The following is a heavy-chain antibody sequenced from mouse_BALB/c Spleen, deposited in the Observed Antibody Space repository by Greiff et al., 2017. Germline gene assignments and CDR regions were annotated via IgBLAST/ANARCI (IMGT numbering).Heavy chain of an antibody. CDR2: IDPANGNT. J-gene: IGHJ1*01. V-gene: IGHV14-3*02. CDR3: ARGADYWYFDV. CDR1: GFNIKDTY. Sequence: EVQLQQSGAELVKPGASVKLSCTASGFNIKDTYMHWVKQRPEQGLEWIGRIDPANGNTKYDPKFQGKATITADTSSNTAYLQLSSLTSEDTAVYYCARGADYWYFDVWGAGTTVTVSS.